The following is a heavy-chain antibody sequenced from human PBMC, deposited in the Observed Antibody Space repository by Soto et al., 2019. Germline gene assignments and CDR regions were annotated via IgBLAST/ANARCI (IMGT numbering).Heavy chain of an antibody. D-gene: IGHD2-15*01. CDR3: ASASIVVGGMDV. V-gene: IGHV1-69*02. CDR1: GGTFSSYT. Sequence: QVQLVQSGAEVKKPGSSVKVSCKASGGTFSSYTISWVRQAPGQGLEWMGRIIPILGIANYAQKFQGRVMITADKSTSTAYMELSSLRSEDTAVYYCASASIVVGGMDVWGQGTTVTVSS. CDR2: IIPILGIA. J-gene: IGHJ6*02.